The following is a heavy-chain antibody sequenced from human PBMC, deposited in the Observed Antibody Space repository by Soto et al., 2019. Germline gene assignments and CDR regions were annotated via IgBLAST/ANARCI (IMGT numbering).Heavy chain of an antibody. CDR2: ISYDGTKR. V-gene: IGHV3-30*03. CDR3: ARAGGGYVMITFGGLIDPCVDH. Sequence: QVQLVESGGGVVQPGRSLRLSCAASKFTFSSYGMHWVRQAPGKGLEWVALISYDGTKRYYADSVQGRFTISRDNSKNTVYLQMNGLRAWDTAVYFCARAGGGYVMITFGGLIDPCVDHWGQGTVVTVSS. D-gene: IGHD3-16*02. J-gene: IGHJ5*02. CDR1: KFTFSSYG.